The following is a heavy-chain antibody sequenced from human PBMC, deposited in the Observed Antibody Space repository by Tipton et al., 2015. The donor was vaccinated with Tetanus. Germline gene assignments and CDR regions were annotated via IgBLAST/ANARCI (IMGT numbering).Heavy chain of an antibody. V-gene: IGHV4-34*01. CDR1: GGSSSSFY. CDR3: ARHFYGYWFDP. D-gene: IGHD2/OR15-2a*01. J-gene: IGHJ5*02. Sequence: TLSLTCAVYGGSSSSFYWSWIRQPQGGGLEWIGEINQRGTSYNPSLKSRVTIDVDTSQNLFSLTLASVTAADTAVYYCARHFYGYWFDPWGQGALVTVSS. CDR2: INQRGT.